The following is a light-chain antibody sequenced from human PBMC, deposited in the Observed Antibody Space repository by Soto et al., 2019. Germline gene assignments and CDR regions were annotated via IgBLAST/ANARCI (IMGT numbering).Light chain of an antibody. V-gene: IGKV1-5*01. CDR1: QSISTY. Sequence: DIQMTQSPSSLSASVGDRVTITCRASQSISTYLNWYLQKPGKAPNLLIYTTSILESGVPSRFSGSGSGTEFTLTINSLQPDDIATYYCQQYHNYPWTFGQGTKVDI. CDR2: TTS. J-gene: IGKJ1*01. CDR3: QQYHNYPWT.